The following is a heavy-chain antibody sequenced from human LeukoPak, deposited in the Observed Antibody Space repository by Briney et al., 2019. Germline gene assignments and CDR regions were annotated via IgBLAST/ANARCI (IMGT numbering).Heavy chain of an antibody. V-gene: IGHV4-59*01. CDR1: GGSISSYY. J-gene: IGHJ4*02. CDR2: IYYSGST. Sequence: SETLSLTCTVSGGSISSYYWSWIRQPPGKGLKWIGYIYYSGSTNYNPSLKSRVTISVDTSKNQFSLKLSSVTAADTAVYYCARDQSYYFDYWGQGTLVTVSS. CDR3: ARDQSYYFDY.